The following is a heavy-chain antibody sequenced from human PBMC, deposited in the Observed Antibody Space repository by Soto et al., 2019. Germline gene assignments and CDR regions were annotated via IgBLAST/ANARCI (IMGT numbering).Heavy chain of an antibody. CDR1: GFIFSNNG. J-gene: IGHJ4*02. CDR2: MSYDGSDT. Sequence: GGSMRLSWVGSGFIFSNNGIHWVRQPPGKGLEWVAFMSYDGSDTFYADSVKGRFTISRDNSKNTLFLHMSNLRAKDTAMYYCTIVRLADSALDHWGQGTLVTVSS. CDR3: TIVRLADSALDH. D-gene: IGHD3-10*02. V-gene: IGHV3-30*02.